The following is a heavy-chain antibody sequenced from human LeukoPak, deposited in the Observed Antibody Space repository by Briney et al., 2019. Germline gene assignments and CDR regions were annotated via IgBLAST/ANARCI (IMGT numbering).Heavy chain of an antibody. Sequence: SETLSLTCTVSGGSISSYYWTWIRQPPEKQLEWIGYIYYSESTNYNPSLKSRVTISVDTSKNQLSLKLSSVTAADTAVYYCARVRAIHSWFDPWGQGTLVTVSS. CDR1: GGSISSYY. D-gene: IGHD3-10*01. V-gene: IGHV4-59*12. CDR3: ARVRAIHSWFDP. J-gene: IGHJ5*02. CDR2: IYYSEST.